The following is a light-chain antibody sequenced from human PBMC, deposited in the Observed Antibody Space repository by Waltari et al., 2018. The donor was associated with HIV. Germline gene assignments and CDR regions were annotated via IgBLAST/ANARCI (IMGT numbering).Light chain of an antibody. V-gene: IGLV3-21*02. Sequence: SYVLTQPPSLSVAPGQTALITCAVNSVGSKSVHGYKQKSGQAPVLVVYDDSDRPSGIPERFCGSYSGNTATLTIRRVEDGDEADCYCQVCVDNSVIFAGGTRLTVL. CDR1: SVGSKS. CDR2: DDS. J-gene: IGLJ2*01. CDR3: QVCVDNSVI.